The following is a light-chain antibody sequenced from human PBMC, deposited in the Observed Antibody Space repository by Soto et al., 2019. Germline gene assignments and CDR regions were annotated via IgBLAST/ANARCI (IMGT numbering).Light chain of an antibody. CDR1: NNDIGVYNF. CDR3: CSYAGSQTRI. J-gene: IGLJ1*01. Sequence: QSALTQPRSVSGSPGQSVTISCTGTNNDIGVYNFVSWYQQHPGKAPKLIIYDVTARPSGVPDRFSGSKSGTTASLTISGLQGEDEGDYYCCSYAGSQTRIFGTGTKLTVL. CDR2: DVT. V-gene: IGLV2-11*01.